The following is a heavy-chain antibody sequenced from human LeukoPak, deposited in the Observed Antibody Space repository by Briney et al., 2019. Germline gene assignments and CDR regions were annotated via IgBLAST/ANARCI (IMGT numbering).Heavy chain of an antibody. CDR2: ICYSGST. Sequence: SETLSLTCTVSGGSISSSSYYWGWIRQPPGKGLEWIGSICYSGSTYYNPSLKSRVTISVDTSKNQFSLKLSSVTAADTAVYYCARRPPQWLVLLPADYFDYWGQGTLVTVSS. J-gene: IGHJ4*02. CDR1: GGSISSSSYY. CDR3: ARRPPQWLVLLPADYFDY. D-gene: IGHD6-19*01. V-gene: IGHV4-39*01.